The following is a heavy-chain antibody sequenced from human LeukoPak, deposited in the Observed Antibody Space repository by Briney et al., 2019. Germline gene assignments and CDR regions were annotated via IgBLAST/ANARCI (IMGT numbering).Heavy chain of an antibody. D-gene: IGHD3-9*01. V-gene: IGHV4-59*01. CDR1: GGSISSYY. J-gene: IGHJ6*04. CDR3: ARLVGTALSGFDWLLLDYYGLDV. Sequence: SETLSLTCTVSGGSISSYYWNWIRQSPGKGLEWIGYIYYSGSTNYNPSLKSRVTISVDTSKNQFSLKLSSVTAADTAVYYCARLVGTALSGFDWLLLDYYGLDVWGKGTTVTVSS. CDR2: IYYSGST.